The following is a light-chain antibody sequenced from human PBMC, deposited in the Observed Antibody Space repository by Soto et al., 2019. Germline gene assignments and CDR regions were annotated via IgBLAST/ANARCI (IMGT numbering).Light chain of an antibody. CDR1: QSVTTQ. J-gene: IGKJ1*01. V-gene: IGKV3-20*01. CDR3: QQYGSSPPWT. Sequence: EIVLTQSPATLSLSPGERATLSCRSSQSVTTQLAWYQQKPGQAPSLLIYGASSRATGIPDRFSGSGSGTDFSLTISSLEPEDFAVYYCQQYGSSPPWTFGQGTKVDIK. CDR2: GAS.